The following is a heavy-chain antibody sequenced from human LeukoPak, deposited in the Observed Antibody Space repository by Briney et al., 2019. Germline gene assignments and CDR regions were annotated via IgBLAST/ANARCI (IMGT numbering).Heavy chain of an antibody. Sequence: PGGSLRLSCAASGFTFSSYAMHWVRQAPGKGLEWVAVISYDGSNKYYADSVKGRFTISRDNSKNTLYLQMDSLRAEDTAVYYCARKLDHYLDYWGQGTLVTVSS. CDR1: GFTFSSYA. V-gene: IGHV3-30*04. J-gene: IGHJ4*02. CDR2: ISYDGSNK. D-gene: IGHD1-1*01. CDR3: ARKLDHYLDY.